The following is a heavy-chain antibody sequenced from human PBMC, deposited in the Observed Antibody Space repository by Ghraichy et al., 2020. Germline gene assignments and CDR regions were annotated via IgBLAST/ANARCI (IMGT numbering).Heavy chain of an antibody. CDR3: ARRVVVTAMTHAYYFDY. CDR2: IYYSGST. V-gene: IGHV4-59*08. D-gene: IGHD2-21*02. J-gene: IGHJ4*02. CDR1: GGSISSYY. Sequence: SETLSLTCTVSGGSISSYYWSWIRQPPGKGLEWIGYIYYSGSTNYNPSLKSRVTISVDTSKNQFSLKLSSVTAADTAVYYCARRVVVTAMTHAYYFDYWGQGTLVTVSS.